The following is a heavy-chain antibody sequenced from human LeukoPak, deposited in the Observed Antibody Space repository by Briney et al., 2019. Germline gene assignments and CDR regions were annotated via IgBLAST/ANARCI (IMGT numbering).Heavy chain of an antibody. CDR1: GFPFDDYG. CDR3: AKEDCSGGRCYSLHY. D-gene: IGHD2-15*01. J-gene: IGHJ4*02. CDR2: INWNGGST. V-gene: IGHV3-20*04. Sequence: GGSLRLSCAASGFPFDDYGITWVRQTPSKGLEWVSTINWNGGSTAYADSVKGRFTISRDNAKNSLSLQMNSLRAEDAAVYYCAKEDCSGGRCYSLHYWGQGTLVTVSS.